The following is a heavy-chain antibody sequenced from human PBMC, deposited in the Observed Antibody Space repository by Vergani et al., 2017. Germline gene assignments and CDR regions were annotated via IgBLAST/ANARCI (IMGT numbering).Heavy chain of an antibody. V-gene: IGHV3-30*03. Sequence: QVQLVESGGGVVQPGRSLRLSCAASGFTFSSYGMHWVRQAPGKGLEWVAVISYDGSNKYYADSVKGRFTISRDNSKNSLYLQMNSLRAEDTAVYYCARDLSGDYSFDYWGQGTLVTVSS. D-gene: IGHD4-17*01. J-gene: IGHJ4*02. CDR3: ARDLSGDYSFDY. CDR2: ISYDGSNK. CDR1: GFTFSSYG.